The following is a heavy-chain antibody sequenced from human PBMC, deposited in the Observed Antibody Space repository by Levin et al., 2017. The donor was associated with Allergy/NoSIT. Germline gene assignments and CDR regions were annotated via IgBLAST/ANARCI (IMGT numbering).Heavy chain of an antibody. CDR2: IYYSGST. Sequence: SETLSLTCTVSGGSISSGGYYWSWIRQHPGKGLEWIGYIYYSGSTYYNPSLKSRVTISVDTSKNQFSLKLSSVTAADTAVYYCAGDRSYCSGGSCSGGRFDYWGQGTLVTVSS. D-gene: IGHD2-15*01. CDR1: GGSISSGGYY. CDR3: AGDRSYCSGGSCSGGRFDY. V-gene: IGHV4-31*03. J-gene: IGHJ4*02.